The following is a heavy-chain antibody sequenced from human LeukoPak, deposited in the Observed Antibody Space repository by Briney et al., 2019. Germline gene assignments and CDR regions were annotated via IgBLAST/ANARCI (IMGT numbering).Heavy chain of an antibody. Sequence: PSETLSLTCTVSGGSISSGDYYWSWIDQPPGTGLEWIGYIYYSGSTYYNPSLKSRVTISVDTSKNQFSLKLSSVTAADTAVYYCARAYDSSGYYWYWGQGTLVTVSS. V-gene: IGHV4-30-4*01. J-gene: IGHJ4*02. CDR3: ARAYDSSGYYWY. CDR2: IYYSGST. CDR1: GGSISSGDYY. D-gene: IGHD3-22*01.